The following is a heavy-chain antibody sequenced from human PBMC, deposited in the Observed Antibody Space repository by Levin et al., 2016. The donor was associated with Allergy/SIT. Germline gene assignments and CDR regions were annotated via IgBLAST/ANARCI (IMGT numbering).Heavy chain of an antibody. D-gene: IGHD6-19*01. CDR1: GDFVTSSY. V-gene: IGHV4-59*02. Sequence: GSLRLSCTVSGDFVTSSYWSWVRQAPLKGLEWIGYIYYSGSTNYNPSLKSRVTISVDKSKNRLSLKLTSVTAADTAVYYCARGSGYSSAWFRFDYWGQGTQVTVSS. CDR3: ARGSGYSSAWFRFDY. CDR2: IYYSGST. J-gene: IGHJ4*02.